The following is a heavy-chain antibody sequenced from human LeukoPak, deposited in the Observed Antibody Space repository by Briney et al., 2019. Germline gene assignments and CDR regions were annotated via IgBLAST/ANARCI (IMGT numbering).Heavy chain of an antibody. V-gene: IGHV3-48*03. CDR3: AGFGPAAKGGWFDP. Sequence: PGGSLRLSCAASGFTFSSYEMNWVRQAPGKGLEWVSYISSSGSTIYYADSVKGRFTISRDNAKNSLYLQMNSLRAEDTAVYYCAGFGPAAKGGWFDPWGQGTLVTVSS. J-gene: IGHJ5*02. CDR1: GFTFSSYE. D-gene: IGHD2-2*01. CDR2: ISSSGSTI.